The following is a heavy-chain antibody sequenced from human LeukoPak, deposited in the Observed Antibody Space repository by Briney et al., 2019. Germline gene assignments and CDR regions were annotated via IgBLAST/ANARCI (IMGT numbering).Heavy chain of an antibody. CDR3: ARGSSWYGDAFDI. CDR1: GGSFSGYY. CDR2: INHSGST. Sequence: SETLSLTCAVYGGSFSGYYWSWIRQPPGKGLEWIGEINHSGSTNYNPSLKSRVTISVDKSKNQFSLKLSSVTAADTAVYYCARGSSWYGDAFDIWGQGTMVTVSS. D-gene: IGHD6-13*01. V-gene: IGHV4-34*01. J-gene: IGHJ3*02.